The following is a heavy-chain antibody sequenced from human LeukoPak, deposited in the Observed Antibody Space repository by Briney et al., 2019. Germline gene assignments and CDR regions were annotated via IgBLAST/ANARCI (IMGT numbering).Heavy chain of an antibody. CDR3: ARSSSSWYGIDYYGMDV. CDR2: FDPEDGET. D-gene: IGHD6-13*01. J-gene: IGHJ6*02. V-gene: IGHV1-24*01. Sequence: GASVKVSCKVSGYTLTELSMHWVRQAPGKGLEWMGGFDPEDGETIYAQKFQGRVTMTRDTSISTAYMELSRLRSDDTAVYYCARSSSSWYGIDYYGMDVWGQGTTVTVSS. CDR1: GYTLTELS.